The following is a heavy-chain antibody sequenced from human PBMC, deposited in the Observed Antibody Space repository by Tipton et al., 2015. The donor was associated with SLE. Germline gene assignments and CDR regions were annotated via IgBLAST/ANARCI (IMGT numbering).Heavy chain of an antibody. Sequence: TLSLTCVVFGDSISNGGYYWGWIRQTPGKGLEWIGYIYFSGSTNYNPSLKGRVTISVDSSKNQFSLRLSSVTVADTAVYYCASEPEGDYWGQGTLVTVSS. CDR3: ASEPEGDY. V-gene: IGHV4-61*08. CDR1: GDSISNGGYY. CDR2: IYFSGST. J-gene: IGHJ4*02.